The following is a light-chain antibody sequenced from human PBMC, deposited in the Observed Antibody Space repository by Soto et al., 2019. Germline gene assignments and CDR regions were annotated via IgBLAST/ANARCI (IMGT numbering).Light chain of an antibody. CDR2: DVT. CDR1: SSDVGGYDY. CDR3: SSYAGGNVVV. V-gene: IGLV2-8*01. Sequence: QSALTQPPSASGSPGQSVTISCTGTSSDVGGYDYVCWYQQYPGKAPKLIIYDVTKRPSGVAGRFSGSKSGNTASLTVSGLQAGDEADYYCSSYAGGNVVVFGGGTKVTVL. J-gene: IGLJ2*01.